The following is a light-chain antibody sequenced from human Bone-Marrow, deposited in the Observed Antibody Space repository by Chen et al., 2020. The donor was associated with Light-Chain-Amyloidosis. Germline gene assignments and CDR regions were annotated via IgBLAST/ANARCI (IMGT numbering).Light chain of an antibody. J-gene: IGLJ1*01. CDR2: AVS. Sequence: QPALTQPASVSGSPRQSITISCTGTSGDVGTYNYVSWYQQHPGKAPKVMIYAVSNRPSGVSNRFSGSKSGNTASLTISGLQAEDEADYYCSSFTSSSSYVFGPGTKVTVL. CDR1: SGDVGTYNY. V-gene: IGLV2-14*01. CDR3: SSFTSSSSYV.